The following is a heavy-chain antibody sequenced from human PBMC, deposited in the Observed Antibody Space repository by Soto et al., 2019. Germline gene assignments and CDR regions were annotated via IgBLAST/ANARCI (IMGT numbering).Heavy chain of an antibody. CDR1: GSSISSDSY. CDR3: TKSFFSSSWFAGS. Sequence: SETLSLTCAVSGSSISSDSYWGWIRQPPGKELEWIGSVYHSGTTYYNPSLKSRVTISLDTSKNQFSLKLRSATAADTAVYYCTKSFFSSSWFAGSWGQGTLVTVSS. J-gene: IGHJ5*01. D-gene: IGHD6-13*01. V-gene: IGHV4-38-2*01. CDR2: VYHSGTT.